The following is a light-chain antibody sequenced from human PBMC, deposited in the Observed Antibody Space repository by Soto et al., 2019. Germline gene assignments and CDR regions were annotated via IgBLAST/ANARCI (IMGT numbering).Light chain of an antibody. CDR2: DAS. CDR1: QSVSSY. CDR3: QQRSNWPQP. Sequence: IVLTQSPATLSLSPGERATLSCRASQSVSSYLAWYQQKPGQAPRLLIYDASNRATGIPARFSGSGSGTDFTLPISSLEPEDFEVYYCQQRSNWPQPFGQGTKVE. V-gene: IGKV3-11*01. J-gene: IGKJ1*01.